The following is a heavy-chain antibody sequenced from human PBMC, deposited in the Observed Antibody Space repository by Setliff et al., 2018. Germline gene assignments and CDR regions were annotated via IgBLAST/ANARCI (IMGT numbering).Heavy chain of an antibody. V-gene: IGHV1-18*01. CDR3: ARAPSVELVTIRTNSWFTY. CDR2: LSVYNGDT. J-gene: IGHJ4*02. D-gene: IGHD5-18*01. CDR1: GYTFRNYA. Sequence: GASVKVSCKASGYTFRNYAFAWVRQAPGQGLEWVGWLSVYNGDTNYAQKFQGRVTLTTDTSTSTAYMELRSLTSDDSAFYYCARAPSVELVTIRTNSWFTYWGQGTLVTVSS.